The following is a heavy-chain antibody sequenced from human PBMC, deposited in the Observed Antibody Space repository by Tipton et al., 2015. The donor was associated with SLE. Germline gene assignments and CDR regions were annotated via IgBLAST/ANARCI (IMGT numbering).Heavy chain of an antibody. CDR2: FGSHEGGT. CDR3: TKGARDGGYVCAHEI. V-gene: IGHV3-23*01. CDR1: GFIFNNYA. J-gene: IGHJ3*02. D-gene: IGHD5-12*01. Sequence: SLRLSCATSGFIFNNYAMKWVRHAPGKGLEWVSGFGSHEGGTFYPDSVKGRFTVSRDNSLNTLHLQIDSLTSDDTGGYYCTKGARDGGYVCAHEILGPGTMVTVSS.